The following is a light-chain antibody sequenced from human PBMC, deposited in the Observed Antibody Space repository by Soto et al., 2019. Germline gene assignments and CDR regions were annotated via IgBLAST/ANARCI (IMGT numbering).Light chain of an antibody. CDR1: SGHSSYI. Sequence: QSVLTQSSSASASLGSSVKLTCTLSSGHSSYIIAWHQQQPGKAPRYLMKLEGSGSYNTGSGVPDRFSGSSSGADRYLTISNLQFEDEADYYCETWDINTHVVFGGGTKLTVL. V-gene: IGLV4-60*02. J-gene: IGLJ2*01. CDR2: LEGSGSY. CDR3: ETWDINTHVV.